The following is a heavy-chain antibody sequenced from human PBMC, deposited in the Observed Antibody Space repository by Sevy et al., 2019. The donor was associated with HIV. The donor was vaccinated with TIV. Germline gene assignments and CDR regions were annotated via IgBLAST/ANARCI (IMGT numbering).Heavy chain of an antibody. CDR1: GGSISSSSYY. J-gene: IGHJ4*02. V-gene: IGHV4-39*01. CDR2: IYYSGST. D-gene: IGHD6-19*01. CDR3: ARLPIPQSLAVAGTGYYFDY. Sequence: SETLSLTCTVSGGSISSSSYYWGWIRQPPGKGLEWIGSIYYSGSTYYNPSLKSRVTISVDTSKNQFSLKLSSVTAADTAVYYCARLPIPQSLAVAGTGYYFDYWGQGTLVTVSS.